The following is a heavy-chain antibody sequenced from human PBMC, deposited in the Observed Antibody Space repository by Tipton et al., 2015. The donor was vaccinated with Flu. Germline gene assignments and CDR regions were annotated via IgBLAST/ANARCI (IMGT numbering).Heavy chain of an antibody. CDR1: GGSISSYY. J-gene: IGHJ5*02. CDR2: IYYSGNT. Sequence: TLSLTCTVSGGSISSYYWSWIRQPPGKGLEWIGYIYYSGNTNYNPSLKSRVTISLDMSKKQFSLKLSSVTAADTAVYYCARDECIGDCYSLGHWFDPWGQGTLVTVSS. D-gene: IGHD2-21*01. V-gene: IGHV4-59*01. CDR3: ARDECIGDCYSLGHWFDP.